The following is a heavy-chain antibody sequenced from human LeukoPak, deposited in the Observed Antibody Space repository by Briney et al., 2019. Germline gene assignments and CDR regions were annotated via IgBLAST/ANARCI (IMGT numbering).Heavy chain of an antibody. CDR2: IKSKTDGGTT. V-gene: IGHV3-15*01. CDR3: TTDRSYYDSSGYQEYYFDY. J-gene: IGHJ4*02. CDR1: GFTFSNAW. Sequence: PGGSLRLSCAASGFTFSNAWMSWVRQAPGKGLDWVGRIKSKTDGGTTDYAAPVKGRFTISRDDSKNTLYLQMNSLKTEDTAVYYCTTDRSYYDSSGYQEYYFDYWGQGTLVTVSS. D-gene: IGHD3-22*01.